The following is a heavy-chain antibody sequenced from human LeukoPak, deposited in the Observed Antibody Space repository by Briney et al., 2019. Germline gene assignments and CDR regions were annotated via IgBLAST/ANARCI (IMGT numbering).Heavy chain of an antibody. J-gene: IGHJ6*02. D-gene: IGHD2-15*01. Sequence: SETLSLTCTVSGGSISSGSYYWSWIRQPPGKGLEWIGYIYYSGSTNYNPSLKSRVTISVDTSKNQFSLKLSSVTAADTAVYYCARDGQVVVAATPVPGAYYYYGMDVWGQGTTVTVSS. CDR3: ARDGQVVVAATPVPGAYYYYGMDV. CDR1: GGSISSGSYY. V-gene: IGHV4-61*01. CDR2: IYYSGST.